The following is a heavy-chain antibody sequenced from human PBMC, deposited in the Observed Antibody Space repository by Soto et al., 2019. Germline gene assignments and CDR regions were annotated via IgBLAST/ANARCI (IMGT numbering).Heavy chain of an antibody. D-gene: IGHD4-17*01. J-gene: IGHJ3*02. CDR3: TRDLPDYGVGGDAFDI. CDR1: GFTFSNYA. V-gene: IGHV3-30-3*01. Sequence: GGSLRLSCAASGFTFSNYAMNWVRQAPGKGLEWVAIISVDGSNQNYADSVKGRFTISRDNSKNTLYLQMNSLRLEDTAVYYCTRDLPDYGVGGDAFDIWGQGTMVTVSS. CDR2: ISVDGSNQ.